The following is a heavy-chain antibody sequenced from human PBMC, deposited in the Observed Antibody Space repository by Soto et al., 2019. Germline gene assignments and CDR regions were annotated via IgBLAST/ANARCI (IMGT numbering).Heavy chain of an antibody. CDR1: GGSISSYY. J-gene: IGHJ2*01. V-gene: IGHV4-59*08. D-gene: IGHD5-18*01. CDR2: IYYSGST. CDR3: ARHASYSSGHWYFDL. Sequence: QVQLQESGPGLVKPSETLSLTCTVSGGSISSYYWSWIRQPPGKGLEWIGYIYYSGSTNYNPSLQSRVTISVDTSKNQFSLKLSSVTAADTAVYYCARHASYSSGHWYFDLWGRGTLVTVSS.